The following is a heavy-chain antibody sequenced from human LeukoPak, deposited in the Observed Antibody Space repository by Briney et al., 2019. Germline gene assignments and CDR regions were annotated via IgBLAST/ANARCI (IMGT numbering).Heavy chain of an antibody. D-gene: IGHD3-3*01. Sequence: SETLSLTCTVSGGSISSGGYYWSWIRQHPGKGLEWIGYIYYSGSTYYNPSLKRRVTISVDTSKNQFSLKLSSVTAADTAVYYCARVNDFWSGYPPPLGLGYYMDVWGKGTTVTVSS. J-gene: IGHJ6*03. CDR2: IYYSGST. CDR1: GGSISSGGYY. V-gene: IGHV4-31*03. CDR3: ARVNDFWSGYPPPLGLGYYMDV.